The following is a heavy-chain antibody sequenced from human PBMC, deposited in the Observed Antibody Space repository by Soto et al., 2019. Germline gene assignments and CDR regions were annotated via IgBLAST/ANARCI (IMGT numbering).Heavy chain of an antibody. J-gene: IGHJ4*01. CDR2: IKIKTDGGTA. D-gene: IGHD1-20*01. Sequence: EVQLVESGGGLVKTGGSLRLSCAASGFTFDNAWMSWVRQAPGKGLELVGRIKIKTDGGTADYAAPVKGRFTISRDDSKTTLFLKMNSLKTEDTAVYYCSTAPGHRYDLDYWGHGNLVPVSS. V-gene: IGHV3-15*01. CDR3: STAPGHRYDLDY. CDR1: GFTFDNAW.